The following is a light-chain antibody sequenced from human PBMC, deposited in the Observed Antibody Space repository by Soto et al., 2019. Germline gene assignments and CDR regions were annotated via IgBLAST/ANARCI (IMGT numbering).Light chain of an antibody. V-gene: IGKV3-20*01. CDR1: HSVPKDF. CDR3: HQCAHSPLM. CDR2: DAV. Sequence: EIVLTQSPATLSLSPGERATLSCRASHSVPKDFLAWYQQKPGQPPRLIIDDAVNRATGVPDRFIGSGSGTDFTLTISRLEPEDFAVYYCHQCAHSPLMFGQGTKVEIK. J-gene: IGKJ1*01.